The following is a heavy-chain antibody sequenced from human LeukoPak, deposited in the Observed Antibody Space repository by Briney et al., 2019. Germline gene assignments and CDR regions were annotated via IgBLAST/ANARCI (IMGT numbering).Heavy chain of an antibody. CDR2: ISDTGGST. J-gene: IGHJ4*02. Sequence: GGSLRLSCAASGFTFRSYAMNWARQAPGKGLEWVSVISDTGGSTYYAASVKGRFTISRDNSKNALYLQMNSLRAEDTAVYYCAKTYYSGSFDYWGQGTLVTVSS. V-gene: IGHV3-23*01. D-gene: IGHD3-22*01. CDR1: GFTFRSYA. CDR3: AKTYYSGSFDY.